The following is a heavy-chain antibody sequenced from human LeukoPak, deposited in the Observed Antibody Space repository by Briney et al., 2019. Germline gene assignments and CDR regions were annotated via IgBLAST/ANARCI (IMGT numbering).Heavy chain of an antibody. D-gene: IGHD4-11*01. V-gene: IGHV4-59*01. CDR2: IYYSGST. CDR3: ARVLTTVTPYNWFDP. CDR1: GGSISSYY. J-gene: IGHJ5*02. Sequence: PSETLSLTCTVSGGSISSYYWSWIRQPPGKGLEWIGYIYYSGSTNYNPSLKGRVTISVDTSKNQFSLKLSSVTAADTAVYYCARVLTTVTPYNWFDPWGQGTLVTVSS.